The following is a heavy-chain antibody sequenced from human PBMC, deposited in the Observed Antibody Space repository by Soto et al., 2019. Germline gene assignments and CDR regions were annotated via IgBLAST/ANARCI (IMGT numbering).Heavy chain of an antibody. CDR3: ARAHYYYYYMDV. V-gene: IGHV4-34*01. CDR2: INHSGST. J-gene: IGHJ6*03. CDR1: GGSFSGHY. Sequence: PSETLSLTCAVYGGSFSGHYWSWIRQPPGKGLEWIGEINHSGSTNYNPSLKSRVTISVDTSKNQFSLKLSSVTAADTAVYYCARAHYYYYYMDVWGKGTTVTVS.